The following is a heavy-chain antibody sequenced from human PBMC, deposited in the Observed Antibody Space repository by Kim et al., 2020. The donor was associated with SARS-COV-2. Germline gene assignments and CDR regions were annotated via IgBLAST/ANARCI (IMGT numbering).Heavy chain of an antibody. Sequence: SETLSLTCAVYGGSFSGYYWNWIRQPPGKGLEWIGDINLSGSTHYNPSLKSRVTISVDKSKNQFSLKLTSVTAPDTAVYYCARGDDDCSRTSCRNWFDPWGQGTLVTVSS. D-gene: IGHD2-2*01. V-gene: IGHV4-34*01. J-gene: IGHJ5*02. CDR2: INLSGST. CDR3: ARGDDDCSRTSCRNWFDP. CDR1: GGSFSGYY.